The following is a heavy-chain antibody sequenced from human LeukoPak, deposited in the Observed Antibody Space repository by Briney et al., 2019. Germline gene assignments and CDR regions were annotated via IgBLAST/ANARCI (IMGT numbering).Heavy chain of an antibody. Sequence: GASVKVSCKASGYTFTGYYMHWVRQAPGQGLEWMGWINPNSGGTNYAQKLQGRVTMTTDTSTSTAYMELRSLRSDDTAVYYCARTPSTYSSGWYPLPLDYWGQGTLVTVSS. J-gene: IGHJ4*02. CDR2: INPNSGGT. V-gene: IGHV1-2*02. CDR3: ARTPSTYSSGWYPLPLDY. CDR1: GYTFTGYY. D-gene: IGHD6-19*01.